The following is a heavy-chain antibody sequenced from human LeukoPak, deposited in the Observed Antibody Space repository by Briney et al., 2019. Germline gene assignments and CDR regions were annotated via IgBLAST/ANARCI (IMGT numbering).Heavy chain of an antibody. J-gene: IGHJ3*02. CDR1: GFTFSSYW. V-gene: IGHV3-74*01. CDR3: ARGGGGYYGSGSYSSDAFDI. CDR2: INSDGRST. D-gene: IGHD3-10*01. Sequence: GGSLRLSCAASGFTFSSYWMHWVRQAPGKGLVWVSRINSDGRSTSYADSVKGRFTISRDNAKNTLYLQMNSLRAEDTAVYYCARGGGGYYGSGSYSSDAFDIWGQGTMVTVSS.